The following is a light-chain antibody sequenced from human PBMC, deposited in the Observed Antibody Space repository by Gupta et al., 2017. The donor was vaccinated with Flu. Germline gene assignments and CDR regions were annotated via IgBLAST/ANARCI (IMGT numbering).Light chain of an antibody. J-gene: IGLJ2*01. CDR1: SSDVGGYNY. V-gene: IGLV2-14*01. Sequence: QSALPQPASVSRSPGPSITISCTGTSSDVGGYNYVSWYQQHPGKAPKLMIYEVSNRPSGVSNRFSGSKSGNTASLTISGLQAEDEADYYCSSYTSSSTLVFGGGTKLTVL. CDR3: SSYTSSSTLV. CDR2: EVS.